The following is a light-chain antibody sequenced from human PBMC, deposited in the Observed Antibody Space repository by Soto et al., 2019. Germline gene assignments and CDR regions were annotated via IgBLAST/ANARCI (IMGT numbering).Light chain of an antibody. J-gene: IGLJ2*01. CDR3: QYYDSSLSGVV. CDR1: SSNIGAGYD. V-gene: IGLV1-40*01. CDR2: GNS. Sequence: QSVLTQPPSVSGAPGKRVTISCTGSSSNIGAGYDVHWYQQLPGTAPKLLIYGNSNRPSGVPDRFSGSKSGTSASLAITGLQAEDEADYYCQYYDSSLSGVVFGGGTKLSVL.